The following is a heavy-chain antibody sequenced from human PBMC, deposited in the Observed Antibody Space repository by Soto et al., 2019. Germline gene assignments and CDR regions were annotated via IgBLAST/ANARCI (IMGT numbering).Heavy chain of an antibody. CDR2: IYYSGST. CDR1: GGSISSYY. CDR3: SRYASGHPVVTS. J-gene: IGHJ5*02. D-gene: IGHD3-16*01. V-gene: IGHV4-59*01. Sequence: QVQLQESGPGLVKPSETLSLTCTVSGGSISSYYLSWIRQPTGKGLEWIGYIYYSGSTNYNPSLKSRFTQQVNPSKTQFPRRLSSVTGAEQPVTDGSRYASGHPVVTSWGKGTRVTVTS.